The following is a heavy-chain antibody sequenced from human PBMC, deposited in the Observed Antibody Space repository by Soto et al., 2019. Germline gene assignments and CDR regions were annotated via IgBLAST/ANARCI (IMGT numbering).Heavy chain of an antibody. CDR2: ISSSSSTI. J-gene: IGHJ4*02. CDR1: GFTFSSYS. D-gene: IGHD3-10*01. V-gene: IGHV3-48*02. CDR3: ARDRFPYGSGSYWRVSWGSGFDY. Sequence: GGSLRLSCAASGFTFSSYSMNWVRQAPGKGLEWVSYISSSSSTIYYADSVKGRFTISRDNAKNSLYLQMNSLRDEDTAVYYCARDRFPYGSGSYWRVSWGSGFDYWGQGTLVTVSS.